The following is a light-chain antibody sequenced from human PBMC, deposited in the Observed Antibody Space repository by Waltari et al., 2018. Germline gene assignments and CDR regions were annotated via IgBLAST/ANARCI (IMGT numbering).Light chain of an antibody. V-gene: IGKV1-33*01. CDR1: QDITIY. Sequence: DIQLTQSPSSLSASVGDRVTIPCQASQDITIYLNWYQQKPGKAPKRLIYDASDLEAGVPSRFSGSGSGTDFTFTISSLQPEDTATYYCQQCADLPLTFGQGTKLEIK. J-gene: IGKJ2*01. CDR3: QQCADLPLT. CDR2: DAS.